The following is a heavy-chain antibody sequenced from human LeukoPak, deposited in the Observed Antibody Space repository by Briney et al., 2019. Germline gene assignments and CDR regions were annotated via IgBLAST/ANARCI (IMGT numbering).Heavy chain of an antibody. CDR2: IYYSGST. CDR1: GGSVSSSSYY. D-gene: IGHD5-12*01. V-gene: IGHV4-39*01. J-gene: IGHJ4*02. Sequence: PSETLSLTCTVSGGSVSSSSYYWGWIRQPPGKGQEWIGSIYYSGSTYYNPSLKSRVTISVDTSKNQFSLKLSSVTAADTAVYYCARLVDIVATTEPRIDYWGQGTLVTVSS. CDR3: ARLVDIVATTEPRIDY.